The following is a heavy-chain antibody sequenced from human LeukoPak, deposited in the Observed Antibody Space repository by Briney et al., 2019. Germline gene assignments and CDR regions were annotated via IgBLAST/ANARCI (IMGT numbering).Heavy chain of an antibody. CDR1: GYIFTGYY. D-gene: IGHD3-10*01. V-gene: IGHV1-2*02. CDR2: INPNCGYT. J-gene: IGHJ4*02. Sequence: ASVKASCKASGYIFTGYYMHGVRQAPGQGLEWMGWINPNCGYTNYAKQLQGRVPMTQDTSIIPAYLSLSRLESEDTAVYYLAKTYGSGSYFVYWGQGTLVTVSS. CDR3: AKTYGSGSYFVY.